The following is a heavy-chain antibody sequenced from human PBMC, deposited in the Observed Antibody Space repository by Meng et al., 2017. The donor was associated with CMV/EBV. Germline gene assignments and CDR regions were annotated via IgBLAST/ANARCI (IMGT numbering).Heavy chain of an antibody. D-gene: IGHD5-18*01. Sequence: GGSLRLSCAASGFTFSDHEMNWVRQAPGKGLEWVSYISSSGSLIYYSDSVKGRFTISRDNAKNSLYLQMNSLRAEDTAVYYCAREEYSHGLEYYYYGMDVWGQGTTVTVSS. J-gene: IGHJ6*02. CDR1: GFTFSDHE. V-gene: IGHV3-48*03. CDR3: AREEYSHGLEYYYYGMDV. CDR2: ISSSGSLI.